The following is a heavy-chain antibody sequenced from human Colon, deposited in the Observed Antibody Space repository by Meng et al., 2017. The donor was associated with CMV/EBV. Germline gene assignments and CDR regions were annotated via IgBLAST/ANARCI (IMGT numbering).Heavy chain of an antibody. V-gene: IGHV3-21*01. Sequence: ETLSLTCAVYGGSFSGYYWSWIRQPPGKGLEWVSSISSSSSYVLFADSVKGRFTTSRDNGNNSLYLQMNSLRVEDTAVYYCAREVYDSRGYSWDFWGQGTLVTVSS. D-gene: IGHD3-22*01. CDR2: ISSSSSYV. CDR1: GGSFSGYY. CDR3: AREVYDSRGYSWDF. J-gene: IGHJ4*02.